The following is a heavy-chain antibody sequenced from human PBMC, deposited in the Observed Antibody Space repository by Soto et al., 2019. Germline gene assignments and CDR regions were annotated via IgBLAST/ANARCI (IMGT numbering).Heavy chain of an antibody. CDR1: GFSISNNSFY. D-gene: IGHD1-1*01. Sequence: KTXETLCLTCTVSGFSISNNSFYWVWIRQPPGKGLEWIGSIYYSGSTYYNPSHKSRVTISVDTSKNQFSLKLSSVTAEDTAVYYCARHLGNSAYKGWFNHRGQGTLVTVSS. J-gene: IGHJ5*02. CDR2: IYYSGST. V-gene: IGHV4-39*01. CDR3: ARHLGNSAYKGWFNH.